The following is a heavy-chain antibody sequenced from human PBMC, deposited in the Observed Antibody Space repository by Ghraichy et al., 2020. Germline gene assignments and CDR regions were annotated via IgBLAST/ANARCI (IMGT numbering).Heavy chain of an antibody. J-gene: IGHJ4*02. Sequence: GGSLRLSCAASGFTFSSYSMNWVRQAPGKGLEWVSSISSSSSYIYYADSVKGRFTISRDNAKNSLYLQMNSLRAEDTAVYYCARRDEGRWLQDVLFDYWGQGTLVTVSS. CDR2: ISSSSSYI. V-gene: IGHV3-21*01. D-gene: IGHD5-24*01. CDR3: ARRDEGRWLQDVLFDY. CDR1: GFTFSSYS.